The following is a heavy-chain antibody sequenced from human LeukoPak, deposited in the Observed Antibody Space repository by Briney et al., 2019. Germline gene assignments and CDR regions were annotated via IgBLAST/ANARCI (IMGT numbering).Heavy chain of an antibody. V-gene: IGHV4-59*08. D-gene: IGHD3-22*01. J-gene: IGHJ6*02. CDR2: IYYSGST. CDR1: GGSISSYY. Sequence: SETPSLTCTVSGGSISSYYWSWIRQPPGKGLEWVGYIYYSGSTNYNPSLKSRVTISVATSKNQFSLKLSSVTAADTAVYYCARHSSGYYYYYGMDVWGQGTTVTVSS. CDR3: ARHSSGYYYYYGMDV.